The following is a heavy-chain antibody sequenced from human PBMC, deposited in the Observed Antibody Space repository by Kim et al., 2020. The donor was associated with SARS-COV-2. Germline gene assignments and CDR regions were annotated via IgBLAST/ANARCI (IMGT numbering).Heavy chain of an antibody. CDR1: EFSVSSNY. Sequence: GGSLRLSCAASEFSVSSNYMSWVRQAPGKGLEWVSVIYNSGSTYYADSVKDRLIISRDNSKNTLYLQMNSLRGEDTAVYYCASWLWFGGEGDFDYWGQVT. CDR2: IYNSGST. V-gene: IGHV3-66*01. CDR3: ASWLWFGGEGDFDY. D-gene: IGHD3-10*01. J-gene: IGHJ4*02.